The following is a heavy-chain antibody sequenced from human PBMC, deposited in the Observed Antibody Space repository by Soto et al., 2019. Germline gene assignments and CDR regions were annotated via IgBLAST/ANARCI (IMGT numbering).Heavy chain of an antibody. CDR3: ATRYSSSWYGFYYYGMDV. CDR2: IIPIFGTA. Sequence: EASVKVSCKASGGTFSSYAISWVRQAPGQGLEWMGGIIPIFGTANYAQKFQGRVTITADESTSTAYMELSSLRSEDTAVYYCATRYSSSWYGFYYYGMDVWGQGTTVTVSS. J-gene: IGHJ6*02. D-gene: IGHD6-13*01. CDR1: GGTFSSYA. V-gene: IGHV1-69*13.